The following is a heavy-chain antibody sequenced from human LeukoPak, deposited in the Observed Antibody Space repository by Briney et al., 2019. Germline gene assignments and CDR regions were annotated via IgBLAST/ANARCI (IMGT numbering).Heavy chain of an antibody. V-gene: IGHV3-33*01. CDR1: GFTLTSYG. Sequence: GRSLKLSCAASGFTLTSYGMHWVRQAPGKGLEWVAGIWYDGSKKYYADSVKGRFTISRDESKNTLYLQINSLRAEDTAVYYRARDYYDSSGYDYWGQGTLVTVSS. D-gene: IGHD3-22*01. CDR3: ARDYYDSSGYDY. J-gene: IGHJ4*02. CDR2: IWYDGSKK.